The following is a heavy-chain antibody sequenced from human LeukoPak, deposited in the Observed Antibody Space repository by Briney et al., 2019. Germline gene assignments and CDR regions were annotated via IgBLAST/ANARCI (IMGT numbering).Heavy chain of an antibody. CDR3: AKDLSIVRGVPPYFDY. J-gene: IGHJ4*02. CDR2: ISGSGGST. V-gene: IGHV3-23*01. Sequence: PGGSLRLSCAASGFTFSSYAISWVRQAPGKGLEWVSAISGSGGSTYYADSVNGRFTIFRDNSKNTLYLQMNSLRAEDTAVYYCAKDLSIVRGVPPYFDYWGQGTLVTVSS. CDR1: GFTFSSYA. D-gene: IGHD3-10*01.